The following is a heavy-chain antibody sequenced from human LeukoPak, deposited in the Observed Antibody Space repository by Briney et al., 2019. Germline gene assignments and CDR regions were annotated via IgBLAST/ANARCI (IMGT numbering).Heavy chain of an antibody. CDR2: IYYSGST. CDR1: GGSISSYY. Sequence: SETLSLTCTVSGGSISSYYWSWIRQPPGKGLEWIGYIYYSGSTNYNPSLKSRVTISVDTSKNQFSLKLSSVTAADTAVYYCARAVNTAMPGYFDYWGQGTLVTVSS. D-gene: IGHD5-18*01. CDR3: ARAVNTAMPGYFDY. V-gene: IGHV4-59*12. J-gene: IGHJ4*02.